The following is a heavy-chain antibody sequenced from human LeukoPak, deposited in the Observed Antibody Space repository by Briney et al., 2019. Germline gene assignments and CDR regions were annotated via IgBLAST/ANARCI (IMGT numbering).Heavy chain of an antibody. CDR1: GFTFSTYA. CDR2: ITGSGST. V-gene: IGHV3-23*01. J-gene: IGHJ4*02. CDR3: AKTQGYLDY. Sequence: EGSLRLSCAASGFTFSTYAMSWVRQAPGKGLEWVSAITGSGSTFYGDSVKGRFTISRDNSKNTLYLQVNTLRAEDTAVYYCAKTQGYLDYWGQGTLITVSS.